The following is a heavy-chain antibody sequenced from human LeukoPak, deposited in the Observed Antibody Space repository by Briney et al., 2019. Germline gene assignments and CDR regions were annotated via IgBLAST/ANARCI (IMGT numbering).Heavy chain of an antibody. Sequence: GGSLRLSCAASGFTFSSYAMSWVRQAPGKGLEWVSAISGSGGSTYYADSVKGRFTISRDNSKHTLYLQMNSLRAEDTAVYYCHLAVIGAVADPFDYWGQGTLVTVSS. V-gene: IGHV3-23*01. CDR3: HLAVIGAVADPFDY. CDR2: ISGSGGST. D-gene: IGHD6-19*01. J-gene: IGHJ4*02. CDR1: GFTFSSYA.